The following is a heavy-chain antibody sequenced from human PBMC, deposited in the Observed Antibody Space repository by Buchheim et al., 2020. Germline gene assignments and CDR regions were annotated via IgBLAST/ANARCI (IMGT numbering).Heavy chain of an antibody. CDR1: GFTFSSYA. Sequence: QVQLVESGGGVVQPGRSLRLSCAASGFTFSSYAMHWVRQAPGKGLEWVAVISYDGSNKYYADSVKGRFTISRDNSKNKLYLQMNSLRAEDTAVYYCARDRYGDYAFDYWGQGTL. V-gene: IGHV3-30-3*01. J-gene: IGHJ4*02. CDR2: ISYDGSNK. D-gene: IGHD4-17*01. CDR3: ARDRYGDYAFDY.